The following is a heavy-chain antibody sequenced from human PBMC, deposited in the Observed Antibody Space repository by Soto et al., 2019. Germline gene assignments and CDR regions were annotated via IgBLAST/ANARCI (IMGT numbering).Heavy chain of an antibody. CDR1: GYTFTSYT. J-gene: IGHJ3*02. Sequence: ASVKVSCKASGYTFTSYTMHWVRQAPGQRLEWMGWINAGNGNTKYSQKFQGRVTITRDTSASTAYMELSSLRSEDTAVYYCARGLTMVRGVILDAFDIWGQGTMLTVSS. CDR2: INAGNGNT. V-gene: IGHV1-3*01. CDR3: ARGLTMVRGVILDAFDI. D-gene: IGHD3-10*01.